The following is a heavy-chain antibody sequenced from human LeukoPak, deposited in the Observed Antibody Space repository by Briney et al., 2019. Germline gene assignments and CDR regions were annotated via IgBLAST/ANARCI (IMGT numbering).Heavy chain of an antibody. D-gene: IGHD3-3*01. J-gene: IGHJ6*02. V-gene: IGHV1-24*01. CDR3: ARERSVLRFLEWSSYYYYGMDV. CDR2: FDPEDGET. CDR1: GYTLTELS. Sequence: ASVKVSCKVSGYTLTELSMHWVRQAPGKGLEWMGGFDPEDGETIYAQKFQGRVTMTEDTSTDTAYMELRSLRSDDTAVYYCARERSVLRFLEWSSYYYYGMDVWGQGTTVTVSS.